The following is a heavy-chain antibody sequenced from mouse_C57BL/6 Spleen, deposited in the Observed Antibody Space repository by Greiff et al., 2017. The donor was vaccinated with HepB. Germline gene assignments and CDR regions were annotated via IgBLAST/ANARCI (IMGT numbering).Heavy chain of an antibody. V-gene: IGHV1-15*01. CDR3: TRGVLKSYFDY. CDR1: GYTFTDYE. D-gene: IGHD1-3*01. Sequence: QVQLKESGAELVRPGASVTLSCKASGYTFTDYEMHWVKQTPLHGLEWIGAIDPETGGTAYNQKFKGKAILTADKSSSTAYMELRSLTSEDSAVYYCTRGVLKSYFDYWGQGTTLTVSS. J-gene: IGHJ2*01. CDR2: IDPETGGT.